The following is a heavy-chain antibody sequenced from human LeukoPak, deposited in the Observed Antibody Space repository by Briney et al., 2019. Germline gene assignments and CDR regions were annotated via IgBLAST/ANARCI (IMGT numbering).Heavy chain of an antibody. D-gene: IGHD4-17*01. J-gene: IGHJ4*02. V-gene: IGHV4-61*02. CDR3: ARGGLDYGDYPDY. CDR1: GGSISSGSYY. Sequence: TTSETLSLTCTVSGGSISSGSYYWSWIRQPAGKGLEWIGRIYTSGSTNYNPSLKSRVTISVDTSKNQFSLKLSSVTAADTAVYYCARGGLDYGDYPDYWGQGTLVTVSS. CDR2: IYTSGST.